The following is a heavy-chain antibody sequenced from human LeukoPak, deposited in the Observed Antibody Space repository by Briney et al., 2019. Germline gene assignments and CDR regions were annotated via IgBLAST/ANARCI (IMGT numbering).Heavy chain of an antibody. V-gene: IGHV3-21*01. CDR1: GFTIDGYT. CDR2: ITSGSNFV. CDR3: ATQPELPGWFDS. J-gene: IGHJ5*01. D-gene: IGHD1-14*01. Sequence: GGSLGLSCAASGFTIDGYTLSWVRQAPGKGLEWVASITSGSNFVDYGDSVKGRFTISRDNAQNSLYVQMNSLRAEDTAVYYCATQPELPGWFDSWGQGTLVTVSS.